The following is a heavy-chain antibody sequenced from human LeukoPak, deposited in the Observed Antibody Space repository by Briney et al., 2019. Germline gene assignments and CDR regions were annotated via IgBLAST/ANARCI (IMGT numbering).Heavy chain of an antibody. V-gene: IGHV1-18*01. CDR1: GYTFRNYG. CDR2: IRTDDGNT. Sequence: ASMKVSCKASGYTFRNYGMSWVRQAPGQGLEWMGWIRTDDGNTDYAENFQGRVTMTTDTSTNTVYMQLRHLRSDDTAVYSSARDQYCDFWRGSWDYCGQGTLVTVSS. D-gene: IGHD3-3*01. J-gene: IGHJ4*02. CDR3: ARDQYCDFWRGSWDY.